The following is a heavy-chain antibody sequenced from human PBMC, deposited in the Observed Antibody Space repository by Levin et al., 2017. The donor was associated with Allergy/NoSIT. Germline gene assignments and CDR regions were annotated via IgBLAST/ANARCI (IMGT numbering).Heavy chain of an antibody. D-gene: IGHD4/OR15-4a*01. CDR3: AKDLMVQTISGGGLLDC. CDR2: ISGSGGTT. CDR1: GFTFSRYA. J-gene: IGHJ4*02. Sequence: LSLTCAASGFTFSRYAMSWVRQAPGKGLEWVSAISGSGGTTYYTDSVKGRFTISRDNSKNPLSLQLNSLRAEDTAIYYCAKDLMVQTISGGGLLDCWGQGTLVTVSS. V-gene: IGHV3-23*01.